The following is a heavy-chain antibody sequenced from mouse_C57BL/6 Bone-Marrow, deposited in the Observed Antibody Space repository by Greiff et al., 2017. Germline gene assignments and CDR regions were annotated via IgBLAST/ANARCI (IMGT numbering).Heavy chain of an antibody. CDR2: IYPGNSDT. Sequence: EVQLQQSGTVLARPGASVKMSCKTSGYTFTSYWMHWVKQRPGQGLEWIGAIYPGNSDTSYNQKFKGKAKLTAVTSASTAYMELSSLTNEDSAVYYCTRVGALGRAYYYAMDYWGQGTSVTVSS. D-gene: IGHD4-1*01. V-gene: IGHV1-5*01. CDR1: GYTFTSYW. J-gene: IGHJ4*01. CDR3: TRVGALGRAYYYAMDY.